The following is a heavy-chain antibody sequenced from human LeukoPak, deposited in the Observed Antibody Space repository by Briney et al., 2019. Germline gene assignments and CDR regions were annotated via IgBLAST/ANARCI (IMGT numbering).Heavy chain of an antibody. J-gene: IGHJ6*03. CDR2: MNPNSGNT. CDR3: AREGLEYSSSWYPYVDV. D-gene: IGHD6-13*01. V-gene: IGHV1-8*01. Sequence: ASVKVSCKASGYTFTSYDINWVRQATGQGLEWMGWMNPNSGNTGYAQKFQGRVTMTRNTSISTAYMELSSLRSEDTAVYYCAREGLEYSSSWYPYVDVWGKGTTVTVSS. CDR1: GYTFTSYD.